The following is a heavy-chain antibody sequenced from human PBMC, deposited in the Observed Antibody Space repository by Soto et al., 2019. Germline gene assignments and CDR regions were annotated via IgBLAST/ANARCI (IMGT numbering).Heavy chain of an antibody. CDR3: ARGNSGAFDL. Sequence: QVQLVQSGAEVKKPGASVKVSCKASGYTLTTYSMHWVRQAPGQRLEWMGWMNPLNGDTKYSQRFQGRLPIIRDTSASTAYMELSSLRSEDTAIYYCARGNSGAFDLWGQGTMVTVSS. D-gene: IGHD6-19*01. V-gene: IGHV1-3*01. CDR1: GYTLTTYS. CDR2: MNPLNGDT. J-gene: IGHJ3*01.